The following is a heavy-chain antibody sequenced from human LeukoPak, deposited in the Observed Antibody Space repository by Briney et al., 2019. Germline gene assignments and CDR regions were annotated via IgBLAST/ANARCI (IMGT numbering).Heavy chain of an antibody. V-gene: IGHV3-48*04. CDR1: RFTFSSYS. D-gene: IGHD3-3*02. Sequence: GGSLRLSCAASRFTFSSYSMNWVRQAPGKGLEWVSFISSSGSTIYYADSVKGRFTISRDNAKNSLYLQMNSLRAEDTAVYYCARGISELDYWGQGTLVTVSS. CDR2: ISSSGSTI. J-gene: IGHJ4*02. CDR3: ARGISELDY.